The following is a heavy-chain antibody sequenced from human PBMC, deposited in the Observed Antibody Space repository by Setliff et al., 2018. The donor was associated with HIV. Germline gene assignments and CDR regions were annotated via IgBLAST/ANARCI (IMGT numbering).Heavy chain of an antibody. CDR1: GDSISSVSYS. V-gene: IGHV4-39*01. D-gene: IGHD3-16*01. CDR3: ARGGDGYNYFDY. Sequence: PSETLSLTCTVSGDSISSVSYSWGWIRQPPGKGLEWIGYMYSGGNTYYKPSLKSRVTMSVDSSKNQFSLNLSSVTAADTAVYYCARGGDGYNYFDYWGQGTLVTVSS. J-gene: IGHJ4*02. CDR2: MYSGGNT.